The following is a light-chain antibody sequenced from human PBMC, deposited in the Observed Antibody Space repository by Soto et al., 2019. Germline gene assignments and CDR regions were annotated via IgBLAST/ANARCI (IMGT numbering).Light chain of an antibody. CDR2: GAS. J-gene: IGKJ1*01. CDR3: QQYGSIPWT. Sequence: VLTQSKAPVSLSPRDRPTRSWPFSQSFNSIYLAWYQQKPGQAPRLLIYGASSRATGIPDRFSGSGSGTDFTLTISRLEPEDFAVYYCQQYGSIPWTFGQGTKVDI. V-gene: IGKV3-20*01. CDR1: QSFNSIY.